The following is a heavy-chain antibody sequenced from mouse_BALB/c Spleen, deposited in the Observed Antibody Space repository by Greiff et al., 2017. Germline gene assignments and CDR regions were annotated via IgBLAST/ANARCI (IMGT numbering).Heavy chain of an antibody. Sequence: EVKLMESGGGLVQPGGSRKLSCAASGFTFSSYAMSWVRQTPEKRLEWVAAINSDGGSTYYPDTMERRFIISRDNTKKTLYLQMSSLRSEDTALYYCARHGDYYGSSYYFDYWGQGTTLTVSS. CDR3: ARHGDYYGSSYYFDY. CDR2: INSDGGST. V-gene: IGHV5-2*01. J-gene: IGHJ2*01. CDR1: GFTFSSYA. D-gene: IGHD1-1*01.